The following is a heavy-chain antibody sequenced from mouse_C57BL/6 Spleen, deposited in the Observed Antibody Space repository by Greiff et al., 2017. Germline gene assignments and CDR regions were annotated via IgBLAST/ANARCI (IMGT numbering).Heavy chain of an antibody. Sequence: VQLQESGAELVKPGASVKISCKASGYAFSSYWMNWVKQRPGKGLEWIGQIYPGDGDTNDNGKFKGKATLTADKSSSTAYMQLSSLTSEDSAVYSGAGGLLGRGCADWGKGTLVTAAA. CDR1: GYAFSSYW. CDR2: IYPGDGDT. CDR3: AGGLLGRGCAD. J-gene: IGHJ3*01. D-gene: IGHD4-1*01. V-gene: IGHV1-80*01.